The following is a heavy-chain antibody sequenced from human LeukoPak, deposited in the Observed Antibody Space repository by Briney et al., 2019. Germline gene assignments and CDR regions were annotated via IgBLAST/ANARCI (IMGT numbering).Heavy chain of an antibody. D-gene: IGHD3-3*01. Sequence: SETLSLTCAVYGGSFSGYYWSWIRQPPGKGLEWIGEINHSVSTNYNPSLKSRVTISVDTSKNQFSLKLSSVTAADTAVYYCARGRYSDFWSGYYRWDNWFDPWGQGTLVTVSS. CDR3: ARGRYSDFWSGYYRWDNWFDP. V-gene: IGHV4-34*01. CDR2: INHSVST. CDR1: GGSFSGYY. J-gene: IGHJ5*02.